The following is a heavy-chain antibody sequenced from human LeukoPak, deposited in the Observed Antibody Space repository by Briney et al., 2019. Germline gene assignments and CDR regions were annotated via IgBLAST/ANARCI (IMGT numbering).Heavy chain of an antibody. CDR2: ISGSDDNT. CDR3: AGGDYDFWSGYYTVGYFDY. D-gene: IGHD3-3*01. J-gene: IGHJ4*02. CDR1: GFTFSSYA. Sequence: GGSLRLSCTASGFTFSSYAMSWVRQAPGKGLEWVSGISGSDDNTYYADSVKGRFTISGDNSKNTLYLQMNSLRAEDTAVYYCAGGDYDFWSGYYTVGYFDYWGQGTLVTVSS. V-gene: IGHV3-23*01.